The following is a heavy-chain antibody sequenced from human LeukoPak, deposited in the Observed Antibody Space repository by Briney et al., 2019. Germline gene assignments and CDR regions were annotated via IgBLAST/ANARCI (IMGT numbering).Heavy chain of an antibody. V-gene: IGHV3-30*04. J-gene: IGHJ4*02. Sequence: GGSLRLSCAASGFTFSSYAMHWVRQAPGKGLEWVAVISYDGSNKYYADSVKGRFTISRDNSKNTLYLQMSSLRAEDTAVYYCAKGILGVQYLGYFDYWGQGTLVTVSS. CDR2: ISYDGSNK. CDR1: GFTFSSYA. D-gene: IGHD3-9*01. CDR3: AKGILGVQYLGYFDY.